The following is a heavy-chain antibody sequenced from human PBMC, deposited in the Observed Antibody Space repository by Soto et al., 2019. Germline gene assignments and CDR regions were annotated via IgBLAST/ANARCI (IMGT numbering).Heavy chain of an antibody. Sequence: TSETLSLTCTVSGGSISSRNYYWGWIRQPPGKGLEWIGSIYYSGSTYYNPSLKSRVTMSIDTSKNQFSLRLSSVTAADTAVYYCARSFYMGGWFDPWGQGTLVTVSS. CDR1: GGSISSRNYY. CDR2: IYYSGST. D-gene: IGHD3-16*02. V-gene: IGHV4-39*01. J-gene: IGHJ5*02. CDR3: ARSFYMGGWFDP.